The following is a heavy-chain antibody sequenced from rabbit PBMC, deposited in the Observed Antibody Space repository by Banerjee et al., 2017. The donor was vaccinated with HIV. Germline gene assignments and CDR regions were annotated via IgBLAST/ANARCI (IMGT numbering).Heavy chain of an antibody. Sequence: QSLEESGGDLVKPGASLTLTCKASGLDFSRNCWICWVRQAPGKGLEWIACIYAGSSGSTYYASWAKGRFTISKTSSTTVTLQMTNLTGADTATYFCARRSRSDSGGYFNLWGQGTLVTVS. CDR3: ARRSRSDSGGYFNL. D-gene: IGHD1-1*01. J-gene: IGHJ4*01. CDR2: IYAGSSGST. V-gene: IGHV1S40*01. CDR1: GLDFSRNCW.